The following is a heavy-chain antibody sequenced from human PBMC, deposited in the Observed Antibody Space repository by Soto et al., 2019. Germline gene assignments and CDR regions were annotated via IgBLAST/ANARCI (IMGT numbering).Heavy chain of an antibody. Sequence: PSEILSLTCTVSGGSISSYYWSWIRQHPGKGLEWIGYIYYSGSTYYNPSLKSRVTISVDTSKNQFSLKLSSVTAADTAVYYCARGGIVVVVAARDAFDIWGQGTMVTVSS. CDR1: GGSISSYY. V-gene: IGHV4-59*06. D-gene: IGHD2-15*01. J-gene: IGHJ3*02. CDR3: ARGGIVVVVAARDAFDI. CDR2: IYYSGST.